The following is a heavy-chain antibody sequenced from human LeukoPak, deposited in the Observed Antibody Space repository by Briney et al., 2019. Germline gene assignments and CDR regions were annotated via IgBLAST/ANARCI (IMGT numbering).Heavy chain of an antibody. J-gene: IGHJ4*02. Sequence: SETLSLSCTVSGGSISSYYWSWIRQPPGKGLEWIGYVYYTGSTNYNPSFKSRVTISVDTSKNHFSLELSSVTAADTAVYYCARGSQRITVFGVVTDYWGQGTLVTVSS. CDR2: VYYTGST. D-gene: IGHD3-3*01. V-gene: IGHV4-59*01. CDR1: GGSISSYY. CDR3: ARGSQRITVFGVVTDY.